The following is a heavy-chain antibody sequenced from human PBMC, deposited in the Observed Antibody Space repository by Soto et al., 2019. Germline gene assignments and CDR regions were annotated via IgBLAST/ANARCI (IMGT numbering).Heavy chain of an antibody. V-gene: IGHV4-34*01. J-gene: IGHJ4*02. CDR1: GGSFSGYY. CDR2: INHSGST. Sequence: SETLSLTCAVYGGSFSGYYWSWIRQPPGKGLEWIGEINHSGSTNYNPSLKSRVTISVDTSKNQFSLKLSSVTAADTAVYYCASSRRGIVATRLHYFDYWGQGTLGTVS. D-gene: IGHD5-12*01. CDR3: ASSRRGIVATRLHYFDY.